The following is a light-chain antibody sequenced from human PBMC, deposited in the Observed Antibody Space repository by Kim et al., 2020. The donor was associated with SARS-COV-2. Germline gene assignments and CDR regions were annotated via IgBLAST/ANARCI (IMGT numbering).Light chain of an antibody. Sequence: ASVGDRVTITCLASQGINSYLAWYQQRPGKAPKVLIYAASTLQSGVPSRFSGSGFGTEFTLTISSLQPEDFATYSCQQLNSYPLTFGGGTKVDIK. CDR2: AAS. V-gene: IGKV1-9*01. CDR3: QQLNSYPLT. J-gene: IGKJ4*01. CDR1: QGINSY.